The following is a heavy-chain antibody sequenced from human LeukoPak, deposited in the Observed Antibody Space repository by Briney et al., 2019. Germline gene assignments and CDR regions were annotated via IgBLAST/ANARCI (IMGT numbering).Heavy chain of an antibody. Sequence: ASVKVSCKASGGTFSSYAISWVRQAPGQGLEWMGGIIPIFGTANYAQKFQGRVTITTDESTSTAYMELSSLRSEDTAVYYCATYDLRDGFVFYLDYWGQGTLLTVSS. J-gene: IGHJ4*02. CDR3: ATYDLRDGFVFYLDY. D-gene: IGHD5-24*01. CDR2: IIPIFGTA. V-gene: IGHV1-69*05. CDR1: GGTFSSYA.